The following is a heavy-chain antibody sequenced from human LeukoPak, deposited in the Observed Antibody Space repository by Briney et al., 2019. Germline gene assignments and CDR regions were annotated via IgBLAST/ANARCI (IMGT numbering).Heavy chain of an antibody. CDR1: GFTFSSYA. J-gene: IGHJ1*01. CDR2: ISGSGGGT. V-gene: IGHV3-23*01. D-gene: IGHD3-22*01. Sequence: GGSLRLSCAASGFTFSSYAMSWVRQAPGKELEWVSTISGSGGGTYYADSVKGRFTISRDNSKNTLFLQMNSLRAEDTAVYYCAKGATVVVVTTIQYWGQGTLVTVSS. CDR3: AKGATVVVVTTIQY.